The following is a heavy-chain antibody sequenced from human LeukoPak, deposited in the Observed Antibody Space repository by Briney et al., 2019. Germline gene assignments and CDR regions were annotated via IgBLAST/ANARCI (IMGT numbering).Heavy chain of an antibody. Sequence: GGSLRLSCAGSGFTFGDFAVSWVRQAPGKGLEGVGVIRSKTYGGTTEYAASVKGRFTMSRDDSENIAYLQMNSLKTEDTAVYYCTRDQTPYYWGQGTLVTVSS. V-gene: IGHV3-49*04. CDR2: IRSKTYGGTT. J-gene: IGHJ4*02. CDR1: GFTFGDFA. CDR3: TRDQTPYY.